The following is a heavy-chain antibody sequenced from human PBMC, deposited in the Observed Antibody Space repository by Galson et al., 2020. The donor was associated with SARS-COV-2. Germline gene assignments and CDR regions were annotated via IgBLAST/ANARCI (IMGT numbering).Heavy chain of an antibody. CDR1: GGTFSSYA. V-gene: IGHV1-69*13. J-gene: IGHJ4*02. CDR3: ARGQQNELLTPFDL. D-gene: IGHD1-26*01. Sequence: SVKVSCKASGGTFSSYAISWVRQAPGQGLEWMGGIIPIFGTANYAQKFQGRVTITADESTSTAYMELSSLRSEDTAVYYCARGQQNELLTPFDLWGQGTLVTVSS. CDR2: IIPIFGTA.